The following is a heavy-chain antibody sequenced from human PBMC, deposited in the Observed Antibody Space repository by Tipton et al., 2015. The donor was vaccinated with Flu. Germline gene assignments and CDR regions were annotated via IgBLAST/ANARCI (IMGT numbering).Heavy chain of an antibody. D-gene: IGHD5-18*01. CDR2: IYISGTT. J-gene: IGHJ5*01. CDR3: ARDRGYNYGSDS. CDR1: GGSISGYY. Sequence: TLSLTCTVSGGSISGYYWSWIRQPAGKGLEWIGRIYISGTTNYNPSFKGRVIMSVDTSNVQLSLKLSSVTAADTAVYYCARDRGYNYGSDSWGQGALVTVSS. V-gene: IGHV4-4*07.